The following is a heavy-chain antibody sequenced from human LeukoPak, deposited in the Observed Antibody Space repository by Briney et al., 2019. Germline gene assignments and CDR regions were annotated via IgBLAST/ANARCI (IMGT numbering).Heavy chain of an antibody. D-gene: IGHD6-19*01. CDR3: SRGSIENGSGWYIDY. V-gene: IGHV3-49*04. CDR1: GFTFGDYA. J-gene: IGHJ4*02. Sequence: GGSLRLSCTTSGFTFGDYAVAWVRQAPGKGLEWVGLARNRAYGGATEYAASAKGRFTISRDDSRNIAYLQMSGLQTDDTAVYYCSRGSIENGSGWYIDYWGQGTLVTVSS. CDR2: ARNRAYGGAT.